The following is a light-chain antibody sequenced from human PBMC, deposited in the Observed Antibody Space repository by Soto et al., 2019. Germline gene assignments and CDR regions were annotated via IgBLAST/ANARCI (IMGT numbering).Light chain of an antibody. V-gene: IGLV6-57*01. CDR3: QSYDSSXYV. CDR1: SGSIASNY. CDR2: EDN. Sequence: NFMLTQPHSVSESPGKTVTISCTRSSGSIASNYVQRYQQRPGSSPTTVIYEDNQRPSGVPDRYSGSIDSSSNSASLTISGLKTEDEADYYCQSYDSSXYVXXTGTKVTVL. J-gene: IGLJ1*01.